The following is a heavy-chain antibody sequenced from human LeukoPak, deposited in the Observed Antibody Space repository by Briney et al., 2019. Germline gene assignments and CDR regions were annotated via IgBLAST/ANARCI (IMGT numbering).Heavy chain of an antibody. V-gene: IGHV4-4*02. CDR3: AREPEYYYDSSGNRGDY. Sequence: SETLSLTCAVSGGSISSSNWWSWVRQPPGKGLEWIGEIYHSGSTNYNPSLKSRVTISVDTSKNQFSLKLSSVTAADTAVYYCAREPEYYYDSSGNRGDYWGQGTLVTVSS. CDR1: GGSISSSNW. CDR2: IYHSGST. D-gene: IGHD3-22*01. J-gene: IGHJ4*02.